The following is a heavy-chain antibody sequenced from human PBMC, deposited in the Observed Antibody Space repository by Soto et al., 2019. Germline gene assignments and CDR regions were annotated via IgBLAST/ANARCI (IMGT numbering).Heavy chain of an antibody. Sequence: EVQLVESGGGLVQPGGSLRLSCAASGFTFSSYSMNWVRQAPGKGLEWVSYISSSSSTIYYADSVKGRFTISRDNAKNSLYLQMNSLRAEDTAVYYCARADSGYAHGYYYYGMDVWGQGTTVTLSS. CDR1: GFTFSSYS. V-gene: IGHV3-48*01. J-gene: IGHJ6*02. D-gene: IGHD5-12*01. CDR3: ARADSGYAHGYYYYGMDV. CDR2: ISSSSSTI.